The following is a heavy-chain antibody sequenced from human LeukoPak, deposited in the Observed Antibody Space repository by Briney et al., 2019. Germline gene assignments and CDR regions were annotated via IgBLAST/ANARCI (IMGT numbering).Heavy chain of an antibody. CDR1: GGSISSYY. J-gene: IGHJ4*02. Sequence: KPSETLSLTCTVSGGSISSYYWSWIRQPRGKGLEWIGYIYYSGSTNYNPSLKSRVTISVDTSKNQFSLKLSSVTAADTAVYYCARSTTVVTRFDYWGQGTLVTVSS. D-gene: IGHD4-23*01. CDR3: ARSTTVVTRFDY. CDR2: IYYSGST. V-gene: IGHV4-59*01.